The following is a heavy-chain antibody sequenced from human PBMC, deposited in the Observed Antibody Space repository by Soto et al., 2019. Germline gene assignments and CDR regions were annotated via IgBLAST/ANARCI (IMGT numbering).Heavy chain of an antibody. CDR1: GFTFSSYA. J-gene: IGHJ4*02. V-gene: IGHV3-30-3*01. CDR2: ISYDGSNK. CDR3: ARDRARHTKNYFDY. Sequence: PGGSLRLSCAASGFTFSSYAMHWVRQAPGKGLEWVAVISYDGSNKYYADSVKGRFTISRDNSKNTLYLQMNSLRAEDTAVYYCARDRARHTKNYFDYWGQGTLVTVSS.